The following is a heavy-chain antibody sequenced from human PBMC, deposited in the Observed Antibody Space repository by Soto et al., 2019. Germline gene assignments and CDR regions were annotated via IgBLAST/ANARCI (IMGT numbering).Heavy chain of an antibody. D-gene: IGHD1-26*01. J-gene: IGHJ4*02. V-gene: IGHV4-30-4*01. CDR2: IYYSGTA. Sequence: PSETLSLTCTVSGDSMTNGDYYWSWIRQPPGKGLEWIGYIYYSGTAYFNTSLKSRVTISVDTSKNQFSLILSSVSAADTAVYFCASRVVGATPYFDYWGQGILVTVS. CDR1: GDSMTNGDYY. CDR3: ASRVVGATPYFDY.